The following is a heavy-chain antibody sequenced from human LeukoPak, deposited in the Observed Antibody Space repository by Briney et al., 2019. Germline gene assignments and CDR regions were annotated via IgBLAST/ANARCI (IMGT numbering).Heavy chain of an antibody. CDR1: GGSISSSSYY. CDR2: IYYSGST. D-gene: IGHD3-9*01. V-gene: IGHV4-39*07. CDR3: ARINDILTGYYWGYFDY. Sequence: SETLSLTCTVSGGSISSSSYYWGWIRQPPGKGLEWIGSIYYSGSTYYNPSLKSRVTISVDTSKNQFSLKLSSVTAADTAVYYCARINDILTGYYWGYFDYWGQGSLV. J-gene: IGHJ4*02.